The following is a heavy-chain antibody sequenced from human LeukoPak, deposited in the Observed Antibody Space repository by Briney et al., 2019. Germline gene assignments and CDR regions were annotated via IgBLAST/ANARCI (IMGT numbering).Heavy chain of an antibody. CDR1: GFTFSSYA. CDR3: AKDVAAALTRNYFDY. CDR2: ISGSGGST. V-gene: IGHV3-23*01. D-gene: IGHD6-13*01. J-gene: IGHJ4*02. Sequence: GSLRLSCAASGFTFSSYAMSWVRQAPGKGLEWVSAISGSGGSTYYADSVKGRFTISRDNSKNTLYLQMNSLRAEDTAVYYCAKDVAAALTRNYFDYWGQGTLVTVSS.